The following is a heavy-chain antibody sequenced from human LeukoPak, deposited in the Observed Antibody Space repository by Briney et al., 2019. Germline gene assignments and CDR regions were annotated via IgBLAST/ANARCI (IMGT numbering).Heavy chain of an antibody. CDR2: ISGSGGST. Sequence: PGGSLRLSCTASGFTFSDYSMNWVRQAPGKGLEWVSAISGSGGSTYYADSVKGRFTISRDNSKNTLYLQMNSLRAEDTAVYYCAKAAGYDYVWGSYRYGDAFDIWGQGTMVTVSS. CDR3: AKAAGYDYVWGSYRYGDAFDI. CDR1: GFTFSDYS. D-gene: IGHD3-16*02. J-gene: IGHJ3*02. V-gene: IGHV3-23*01.